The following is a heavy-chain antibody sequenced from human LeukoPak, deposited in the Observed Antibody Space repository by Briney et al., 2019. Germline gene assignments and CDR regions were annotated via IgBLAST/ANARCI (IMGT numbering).Heavy chain of an antibody. CDR1: GFTFTTYS. CDR2: ISSGSSAI. CDR3: ARGHTAVTRHFDF. D-gene: IGHD4-17*01. Sequence: GGSLRLSCAASGFTFTTYSMTWVRQAPGEGLEWVSIISSGSSAIFSADALKGRFTISRDDAKNLLYLDMNSLGAEDTAVYYCARGHTAVTRHFDFWGQGTLVTVSS. V-gene: IGHV3-21*01. J-gene: IGHJ4*02.